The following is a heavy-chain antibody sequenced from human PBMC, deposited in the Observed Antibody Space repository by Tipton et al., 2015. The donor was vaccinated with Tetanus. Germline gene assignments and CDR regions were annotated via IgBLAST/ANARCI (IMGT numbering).Heavy chain of an antibody. J-gene: IGHJ5*02. V-gene: IGHV4-39*01. Sequence: TLSLTCAVSGGSSSSFYWSWIRQPPGRGLEWIASIYFEGSTYYSPSLKSRVTIAVDRSQNVFSLNLTSVTAADTAVYYCARHLYGYWFDPWGQGALVTVSS. CDR2: IYFEGST. CDR1: GGSSSSFY. CDR3: ARHLYGYWFDP. D-gene: IGHD3-10*01.